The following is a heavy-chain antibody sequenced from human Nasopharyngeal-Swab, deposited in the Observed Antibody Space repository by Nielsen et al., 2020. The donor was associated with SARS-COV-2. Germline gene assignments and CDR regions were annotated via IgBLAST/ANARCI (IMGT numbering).Heavy chain of an antibody. D-gene: IGHD4-17*01. Sequence: WIRQPPGKGLEWIGSIYYSESTYYNPSLKSRVTISVDTSKNQFSLKLSSVTAADTAVYYCARHGTTVTRNYAFDIWGQGTMVTVSS. CDR2: IYYSEST. CDR3: ARHGTTVTRNYAFDI. V-gene: IGHV4-39*01. J-gene: IGHJ3*02.